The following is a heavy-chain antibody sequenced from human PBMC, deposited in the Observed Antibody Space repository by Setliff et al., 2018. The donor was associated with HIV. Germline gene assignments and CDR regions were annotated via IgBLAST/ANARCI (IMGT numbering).Heavy chain of an antibody. CDR1: GFSFSAYA. D-gene: IGHD3-10*01. V-gene: IGHV3-23*02. CDR2: ISPDSVTT. CDR3: AIWTSYYGT. J-gene: IGHJ4*02. Sequence: PGGSLRLSCAASGFSFSAYAMNWIRQDPGKGLEWVSAISPDSVTTLYRDSVKGRFSISRDNSRNTLYLQMNSLTVEDTALYYCAIWTSYYGTWGRGTLVTVSS.